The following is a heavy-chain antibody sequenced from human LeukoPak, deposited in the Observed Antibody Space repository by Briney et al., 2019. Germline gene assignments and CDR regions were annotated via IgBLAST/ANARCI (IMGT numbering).Heavy chain of an antibody. CDR1: GFTFSSYS. Sequence: GGSLRLSCAASGFTFSSYSMSWVRQAPGKGLEWVGFIRSKAYGGTTEYAASVKGRFTISRDDSKSIAYLQMNSLKTEDTAVYYCTRESYDILTGYYLQNDYWGQGTLVTVSS. CDR3: TRESYDILTGYYLQNDY. CDR2: IRSKAYGGTT. V-gene: IGHV3-49*04. D-gene: IGHD3-9*01. J-gene: IGHJ4*02.